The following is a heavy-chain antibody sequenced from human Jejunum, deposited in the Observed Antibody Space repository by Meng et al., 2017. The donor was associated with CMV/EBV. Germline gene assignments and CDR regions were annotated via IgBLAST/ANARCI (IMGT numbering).Heavy chain of an antibody. CDR1: GYTFFSYD. D-gene: IGHD1-26*01. CDR2: ISTYNGKT. Sequence: QVQLVQSGAEVKNPGASVKVSCKASGYTFFSYDIIWVRQAPGQGLEWMGWISTYNGKTNFAQKLLGRVTMTTDTSTNTAYMELRSLRSDDTAIYYCARGIVGTTIDLWGRGTLVTVSS. CDR3: ARGIVGTTIDL. J-gene: IGHJ5*02. V-gene: IGHV1-18*01.